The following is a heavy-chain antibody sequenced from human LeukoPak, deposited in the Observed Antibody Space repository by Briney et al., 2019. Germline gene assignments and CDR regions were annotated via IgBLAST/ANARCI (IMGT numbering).Heavy chain of an antibody. CDR2: IYYSGST. CDR1: GDSVSNGNYY. Sequence: SETLSLTCTVSGDSVSNGNYYWSWLRQPPGKGLEWIGYIYYSGSTYYNPSLKSRVTISVDTSKNQFSLKLSSVTAADTAVYYCARHSKGTYSITMVRGVTYFDYWGQGTLVTVSS. J-gene: IGHJ4*02. V-gene: IGHV4-30-4*08. D-gene: IGHD3-10*01. CDR3: ARHSKGTYSITMVRGVTYFDY.